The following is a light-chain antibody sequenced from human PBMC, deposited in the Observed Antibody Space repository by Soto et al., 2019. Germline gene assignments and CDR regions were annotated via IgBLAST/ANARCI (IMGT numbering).Light chain of an antibody. CDR1: QSISSY. Sequence: DIQMTQSPSSLSASVGERVTINCRASQSISSYLNWYQQKPGKAPKLLIYAASSLQSGVPSRFSGSGSGTDFTLTISSLQHEDFATYYCPQSYSTPSAFGQGTKVEIK. CDR3: PQSYSTPSA. CDR2: AAS. V-gene: IGKV1-39*01. J-gene: IGKJ1*01.